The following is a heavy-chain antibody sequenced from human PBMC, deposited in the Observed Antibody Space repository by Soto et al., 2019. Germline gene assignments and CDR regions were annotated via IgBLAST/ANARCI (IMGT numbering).Heavy chain of an antibody. V-gene: IGHV4-30-4*01. CDR3: ARDGLGYCSSTSCFGFDP. CDR2: IYYSGST. CDR1: GGSISSGDYY. J-gene: IGHJ5*02. D-gene: IGHD2-2*01. Sequence: SETLSLTCTVSGGSISSGDYYWSWIRQPPGKGLEWIGYIYYSGSTYYNPSLKSRVTISVDTSKNQFSLKLSSVTAADTAVYYCARDGLGYCSSTSCFGFDPWGQGTLVTVSS.